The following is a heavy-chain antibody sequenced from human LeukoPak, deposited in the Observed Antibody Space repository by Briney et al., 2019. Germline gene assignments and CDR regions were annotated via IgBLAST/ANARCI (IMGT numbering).Heavy chain of an antibody. J-gene: IGHJ3*02. CDR3: ARPRYATPHAFDI. V-gene: IGHV5-51*01. CDR2: IYPGDSDT. CDR1: GYSFTSYW. D-gene: IGHD4-23*01. Sequence: GESLKISCKGSGYSFTSYWIGWVRQMPGKGLGWMGIIYPGDSDTRYSPSFQGQVTISADKSISTAYLQWSSLKASDTAMYYCARPRYATPHAFDIWGQGTMVTVSS.